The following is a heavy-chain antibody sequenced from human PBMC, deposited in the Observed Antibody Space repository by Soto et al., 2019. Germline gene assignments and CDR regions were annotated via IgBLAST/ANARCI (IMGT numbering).Heavy chain of an antibody. Sequence: PSETLSLTCTVSGGSISSGGYYWSWIRQHPGKGLEWIGYIYYSGSTYYNPSLKSRVTISVDTSKNQFSLKLSSVTAADTAVYFGARALPGNWFVHGGQGTLVTVSS. CDR3: ARALPGNWFVH. D-gene: IGHD3-10*01. V-gene: IGHV4-31*03. J-gene: IGHJ5*01. CDR1: GGSISSGGYY. CDR2: IYYSGST.